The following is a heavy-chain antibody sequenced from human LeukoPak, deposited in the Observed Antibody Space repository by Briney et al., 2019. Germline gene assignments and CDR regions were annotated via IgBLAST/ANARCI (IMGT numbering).Heavy chain of an antibody. D-gene: IGHD3-10*01. CDR2: IIPIFGTA. Sequence: SVKVSCKASGGTFSSYAISWVRQAPGQGLEWMGGIIPIFGTADYAQKSQGRVTITADESTSTAYMELSSLRSEDTAVYYCARGQGYYYGSGSYYTPYYFDYWGQGTLVTVSS. V-gene: IGHV1-69*13. CDR1: GGTFSSYA. CDR3: ARGQGYYYGSGSYYTPYYFDY. J-gene: IGHJ4*02.